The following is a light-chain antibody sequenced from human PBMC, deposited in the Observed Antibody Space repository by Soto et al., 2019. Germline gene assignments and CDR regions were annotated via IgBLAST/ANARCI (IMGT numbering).Light chain of an antibody. CDR1: SSDIGSYDY. J-gene: IGLJ1*01. Sequence: QSALTQPASMSGSPGQSITISCTGTSSDIGSYDYVSWYQQHPGKAPKVIIHEVTNRPSGVSNRFSGSKSGNTASLTISGLQAEDEAEYYCSSHTSRSVLEVFGTGTKLTVL. CDR3: SSHTSRSVLEV. V-gene: IGLV2-14*01. CDR2: EVT.